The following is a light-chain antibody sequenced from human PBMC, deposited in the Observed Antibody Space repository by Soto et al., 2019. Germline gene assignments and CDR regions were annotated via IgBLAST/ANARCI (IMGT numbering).Light chain of an antibody. CDR1: QSVSSSY. CDR2: GAS. CDR3: QAYCCLPIT. Sequence: EIVLTQSPGTLSLSPGERATLSCRASQSVSSSYLAWYQQKPGQAPRLLIYGASSRATGIPDRFSGSGSGTDFNSPNSRLEAEGFALDYCQAYCCLPITFGPGTKVDIK. V-gene: IGKV3-20*01. J-gene: IGKJ3*01.